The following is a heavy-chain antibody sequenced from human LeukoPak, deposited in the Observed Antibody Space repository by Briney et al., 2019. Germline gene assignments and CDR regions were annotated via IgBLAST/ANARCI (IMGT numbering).Heavy chain of an antibody. V-gene: IGHV3-33*06. Sequence: ESGRSLRLSCAASGFTFSSYGMHWVRQAPGKGLEWVAVIWYDGSLKYYADSVKGRFTISRDNSKNTLYLQMNSLRAEDTAVYYCAKSGRQWSDYYYMDVWGKGTRSPSP. D-gene: IGHD6-19*01. J-gene: IGHJ6*03. CDR2: IWYDGSLK. CDR1: GFTFSSYG. CDR3: AKSGRQWSDYYYMDV.